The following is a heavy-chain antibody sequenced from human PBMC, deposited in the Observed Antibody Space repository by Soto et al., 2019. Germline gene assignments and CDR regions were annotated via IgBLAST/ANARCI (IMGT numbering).Heavy chain of an antibody. CDR2: IYYSGST. CDR1: GGSISSGDYY. CDR3: ARDPSYYYFWSGYYDY. Sequence: QVQLQESCPGLVKPSHTLSLTCTVSGGSISSGDYYWSWIRQPPGKCREWIGYIYYSGSTYYNPSLKSRVTISVDTSTNQFSLKLSSVTAAATAVYCCARDPSYYYFWSGYYDYWGQGTLVTVSS. J-gene: IGHJ4*02. D-gene: IGHD3-3*01. V-gene: IGHV4-30-4*01.